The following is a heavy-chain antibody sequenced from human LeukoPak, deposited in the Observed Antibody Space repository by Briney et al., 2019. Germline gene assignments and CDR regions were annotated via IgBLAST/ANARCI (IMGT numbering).Heavy chain of an antibody. CDR2: ISYDGCIS. J-gene: IGHJ4*02. CDR3: ARDRRYCSGGSCYFDYFFDY. CDR1: GFTFNSYA. Sequence: PGGSLRLSCAASGFTFNSYAVHWVRQAPGKGLEWVAVISYDGCISFYAASVKGRFTISRDNSKNTLYLQMNSLRAEDTALYFCARDRRYCSGGSCYFDYFFDYWGQGTLVTVSS. V-gene: IGHV3-30-3*01. D-gene: IGHD2-15*01.